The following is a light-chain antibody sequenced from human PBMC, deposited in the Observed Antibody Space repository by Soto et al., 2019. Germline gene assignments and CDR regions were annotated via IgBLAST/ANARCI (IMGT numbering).Light chain of an antibody. Sequence: QSALTQPASVSGSPGQSITISCTGTSSDVGGYNYVSWYQQHPGKAPKLMIYEVSNRPSGVSNRFSGSKSGNTASLTISGLQAEDEADYYCSSYTTSTGYVFGPGTKVTVL. J-gene: IGLJ1*01. CDR2: EVS. CDR1: SSDVGGYNY. CDR3: SSYTTSTGYV. V-gene: IGLV2-14*01.